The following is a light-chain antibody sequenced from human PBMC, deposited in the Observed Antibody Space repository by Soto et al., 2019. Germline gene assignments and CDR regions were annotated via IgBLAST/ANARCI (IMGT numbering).Light chain of an antibody. J-gene: IGKJ1*01. CDR2: KAS. CDR3: LQSYRTPWS. V-gene: IGKV1-5*03. CDR1: QSITGW. Sequence: DLKMTESGTTLYACVGDRVNITCRASQSITGWLAWFQQKPGKAPKLLISKASSLQSGVPSRFSGSGSGTDFTLTIGVLQPEVFPSYYLLQSYRTPWSVGQGTKVDIK.